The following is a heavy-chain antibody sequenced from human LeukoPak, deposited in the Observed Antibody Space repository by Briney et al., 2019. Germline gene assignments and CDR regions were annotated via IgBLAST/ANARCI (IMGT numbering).Heavy chain of an antibody. CDR1: GGSISSGSYY. CDR3: ARDPAYYCSGGSCYHHWFDP. J-gene: IGHJ5*02. D-gene: IGHD2-15*01. CDR2: IYNSGST. Sequence: TLSLTCTVSGGSISSGSYYWSWIRQPAGKGLEWIGRIYNSGSTNYNPSLHSRVTISVDTSKNQFSLKLSSVTAADTAVYYCARDPAYYCSGGSCYHHWFDPWGQGTLVTVSS. V-gene: IGHV4-61*02.